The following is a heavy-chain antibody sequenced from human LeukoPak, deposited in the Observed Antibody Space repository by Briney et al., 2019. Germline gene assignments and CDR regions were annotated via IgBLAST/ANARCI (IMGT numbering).Heavy chain of an antibody. D-gene: IGHD2-21*02. Sequence: GRSLRLSCAASGFTFSSYGMHWVRQAPGKGLEWVAVIWYDGSNKYYADSVKGRFTISRDNSKNTLYLQMNSLGAEDTAVYYCARDPCGGDCYAFDYWGQGTLVTVSS. J-gene: IGHJ4*02. CDR1: GFTFSSYG. CDR3: ARDPCGGDCYAFDY. V-gene: IGHV3-33*01. CDR2: IWYDGSNK.